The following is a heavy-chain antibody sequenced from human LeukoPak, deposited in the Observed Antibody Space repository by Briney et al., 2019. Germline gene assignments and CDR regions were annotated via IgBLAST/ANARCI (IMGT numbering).Heavy chain of an antibody. CDR1: GGSFSGYY. V-gene: IGHV4-34*01. D-gene: IGHD6-19*01. CDR2: INHSGST. CDR3: ARIGQWLVRFFDY. J-gene: IGHJ4*02. Sequence: PSETLSLTCAVYGGSFSGYYWSWIRQPPGKGLEWIGEINHSGSTNYNPSLKSRVIISVDTSKNQFSLKLSPVTAADTAVYYCARIGQWLVRFFDYWGQGTLVTVSS.